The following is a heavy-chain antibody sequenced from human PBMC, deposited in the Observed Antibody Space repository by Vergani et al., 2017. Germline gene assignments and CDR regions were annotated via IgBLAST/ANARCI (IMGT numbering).Heavy chain of an antibody. D-gene: IGHD3-10*01. CDR2: IHHSGDT. Sequence: QMQLQESGPGLVKASETLYLTCTVSGDSIISRSYYWGWIRQPPGKGLEWIGCIHHSGDTHYNSSLKSRVSISIVSSSKFSLSLTSVTAADTAIYYCARHRGSGGFFPSSYFYGMDVWGHGTTVTVSS. V-gene: IGHV4-39*01. CDR1: GDSIISRSYY. CDR3: ARHRGSGGFFPSSYFYGMDV. J-gene: IGHJ6*02.